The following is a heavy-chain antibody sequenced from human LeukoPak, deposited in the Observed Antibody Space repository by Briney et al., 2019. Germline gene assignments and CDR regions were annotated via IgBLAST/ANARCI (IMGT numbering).Heavy chain of an antibody. J-gene: IGHJ5*02. Sequence: GGSLRLSCAASGFTVSSNYMSWVRQAPGKGLEWVSGIYSGGSTYYADSVKGRFTISRDNSKNTLYLQMNSLRADDTAVYYCAKDFRAKSGSGSYGWFDPWGQGTLVTVSS. D-gene: IGHD3-10*01. V-gene: IGHV3-53*01. CDR3: AKDFRAKSGSGSYGWFDP. CDR1: GFTVSSNY. CDR2: IYSGGST.